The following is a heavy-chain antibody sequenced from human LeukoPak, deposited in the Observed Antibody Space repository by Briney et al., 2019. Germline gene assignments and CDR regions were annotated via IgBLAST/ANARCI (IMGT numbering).Heavy chain of an antibody. V-gene: IGHV4-4*02. D-gene: IGHD3-10*01. CDR1: GGSISSSNW. CDR2: VYHSGAT. Sequence: SGTLSLTCTVSGGSISSSNWWSWDHQPPGKGLEWIGEVYHSGATNYNPSLRSRVIISADRSSNQFSLRLNSVTAADTAVFYCARGEGYGSGTVHFDYWGRGILVTVSS. J-gene: IGHJ4*02. CDR3: ARGEGYGSGTVHFDY.